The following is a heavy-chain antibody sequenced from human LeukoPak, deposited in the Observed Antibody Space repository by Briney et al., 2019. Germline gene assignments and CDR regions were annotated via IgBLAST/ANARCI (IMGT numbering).Heavy chain of an antibody. CDR3: ARGGTAWFGELFAFDI. J-gene: IGHJ3*02. V-gene: IGHV1-69*04. Sequence: SVKVSCKASGGTFSSYAISWVRQAPGQGLEWMGRIIPVLGIANYAQKFQGRVTITADKSTSTAYMELSSLRSEDTAVYYCARGGTAWFGELFAFDIWGQGTMVTVSS. CDR2: IIPVLGIA. CDR1: GGTFSSYA. D-gene: IGHD3-10*01.